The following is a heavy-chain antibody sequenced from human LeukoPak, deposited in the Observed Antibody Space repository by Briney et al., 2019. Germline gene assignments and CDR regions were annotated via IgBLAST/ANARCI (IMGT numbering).Heavy chain of an antibody. CDR2: INHSGST. D-gene: IGHD2-21*02. V-gene: IGHV4-34*01. CDR1: GGSFSGYY. J-gene: IGHJ2*01. Sequence: SETLSLTCAVYGGSFSGYYWSWIRQPPGKGLEWIGEINHSGSTNYNPSLKSRVTMSVDTSKNQFSLKLSPVTAADTAVYYCARGSKKSGPVVTAIRYFDLWGRGTMVTVSS. CDR3: ARGSKKSGPVVTAIRYFDL.